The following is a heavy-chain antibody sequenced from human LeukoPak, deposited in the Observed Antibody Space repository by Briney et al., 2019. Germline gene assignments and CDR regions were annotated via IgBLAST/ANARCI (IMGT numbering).Heavy chain of an antibody. J-gene: IGHJ4*02. CDR1: GFTFGSYA. CDR2: ISGSGGST. Sequence: GGSLRLSCAASGFTFGSYAMSWVRQAPGKGLEWVSAISGSGGSTYCADSVKGRFTISRDNSKNTLYLQMSSLRAEDTAVYYCARDYPTSGIVTIFDCWGQGTLVTVSS. V-gene: IGHV3-23*01. D-gene: IGHD1-1*01. CDR3: ARDYPTSGIVTIFDC.